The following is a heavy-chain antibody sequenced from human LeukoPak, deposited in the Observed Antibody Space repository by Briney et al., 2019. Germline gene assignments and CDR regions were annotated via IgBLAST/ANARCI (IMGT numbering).Heavy chain of an antibody. J-gene: IGHJ4*02. D-gene: IGHD4-23*01. Sequence: GGSLRLSCAAAGFSFTSYGMHWVRQAPGKGLEWVAVIWYDGTNKYYADSVKGRFTISRDTSNNMLYLQMNSLRAEDTAVYYCARVSESGNSDYWGQGTLVTVSS. CDR2: IWYDGTNK. CDR1: GFSFTSYG. V-gene: IGHV3-33*01. CDR3: ARVSESGNSDY.